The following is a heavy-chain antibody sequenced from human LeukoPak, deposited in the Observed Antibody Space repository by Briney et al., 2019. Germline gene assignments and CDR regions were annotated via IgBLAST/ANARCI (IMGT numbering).Heavy chain of an antibody. CDR1: GFTFSDYY. J-gene: IGHJ4*02. D-gene: IGHD3-22*01. CDR3: ARESYYDSSGYYGHGDY. CDR2: ISSSGSTI. Sequence: GGSLRLSCAASGFTFSDYYMSWIRQAPGKGLEWVSYISSSGSTIYYADSVKGRFTISRDNAKNSLYLQMNTLRAEDTAVYYCARESYYDSSGYYGHGDYWGQGTLVTVSS. V-gene: IGHV3-11*01.